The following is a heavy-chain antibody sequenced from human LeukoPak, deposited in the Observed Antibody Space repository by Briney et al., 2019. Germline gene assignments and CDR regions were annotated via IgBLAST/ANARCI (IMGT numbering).Heavy chain of an antibody. Sequence: PGGSLRLSCAASGLTFSSYAIHWVRQAPGKGLEWVTFISHDGSNKYYADSVKGRFTISRDNSKKTLYLQVNSLRVEDTAVYYCARGSHQDYFGSMTYLFDYWGQGTLVTVSS. J-gene: IGHJ4*02. CDR1: GLTFSSYA. CDR2: ISHDGSNK. CDR3: ARGSHQDYFGSMTYLFDY. V-gene: IGHV3-30*04. D-gene: IGHD3-10*01.